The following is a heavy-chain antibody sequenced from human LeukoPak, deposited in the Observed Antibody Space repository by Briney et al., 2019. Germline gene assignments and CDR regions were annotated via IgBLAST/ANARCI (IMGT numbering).Heavy chain of an antibody. J-gene: IGHJ4*02. CDR1: GFTFSSYW. CDR2: IKQDGSEK. D-gene: IGHD6-6*01. CDR3: ARDTDSGSSLIDY. V-gene: IGHV3-7*01. Sequence: PGGSLRLSCAASGFTFSSYWMSWVRQAPGKGLEWVANIKQDGSEKYYVDSVKGRFTISRDNAKNSLYLQMNSLRAEDTAVYYCARDTDSGSSLIDYWGQGTLVTVSS.